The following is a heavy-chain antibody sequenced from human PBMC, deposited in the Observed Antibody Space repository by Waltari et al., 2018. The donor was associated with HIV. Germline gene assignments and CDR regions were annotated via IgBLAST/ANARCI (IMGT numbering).Heavy chain of an antibody. Sequence: QVQLQESGPGLVKPSQTLSLTCTVSGGSISSGDYYWSWIRQPPGKGLEWIGYIYYSGSTYYNPSLKSRVTRSVDTSKTQFSLKLSSVTAADTAVYYCARVRGPYDSSGYFQYYFDYWGQGTLVTVSS. V-gene: IGHV4-30-4*01. CDR3: ARVRGPYDSSGYFQYYFDY. D-gene: IGHD3-22*01. CDR1: GGSISSGDYY. CDR2: IYYSGST. J-gene: IGHJ4*02.